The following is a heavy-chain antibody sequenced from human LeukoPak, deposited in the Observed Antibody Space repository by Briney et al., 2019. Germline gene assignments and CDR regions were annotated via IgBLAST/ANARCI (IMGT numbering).Heavy chain of an antibody. CDR1: GFTVSSNY. CDR2: IYSGGST. V-gene: IGHV3-53*01. D-gene: IGHD2-2*02. J-gene: IGHJ4*02. CDR3: ARDCSGTSCYSPGDY. Sequence: GGSLRLSCAASGFTVSSNYMSWVRQAPGKGLEWVSVIYSGGSTYYADSVKGRFTISRDNSKNTLCLQINSLRAEDTAVYYCARDCSGTSCYSPGDYWGRGTLVTVSS.